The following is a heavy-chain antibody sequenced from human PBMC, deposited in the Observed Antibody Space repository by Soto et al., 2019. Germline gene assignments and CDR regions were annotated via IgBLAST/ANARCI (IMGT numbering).Heavy chain of an antibody. V-gene: IGHV3-53*01. CDR1: GFNVNSNY. CDR3: ARDNGLNGMDV. J-gene: IGHJ6*02. CDR2: IYSGGYT. Sequence: HPGGSLRLSCAASGFNVNSNYMSWVRQAPGKGLEWVSIIYSGGYTYYADSVKGRFTISRDNSKNTLFLQMNSLRAEDTAVYYCARDNGLNGMDVWGQGTTVTVSS.